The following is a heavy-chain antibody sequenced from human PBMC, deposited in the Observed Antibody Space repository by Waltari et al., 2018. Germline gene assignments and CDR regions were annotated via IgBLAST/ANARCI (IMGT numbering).Heavy chain of an antibody. D-gene: IGHD3-3*01. CDR1: DYSISSGYY. CDR3: ARYYDFWSGYGYYFDY. CDR2: IYHSGST. Sequence: QVQLQESGPGLVKPSETLSLTCAVSDYSISSGYYWGWIRQPPGKGLEWIGSIYHSGSTYYNPSLKSRVTISVDTSKNQFSLKLSSVTAADTAVYYCARYYDFWSGYGYYFDYWGQGTLVTVSS. V-gene: IGHV4-38-2*01. J-gene: IGHJ4*02.